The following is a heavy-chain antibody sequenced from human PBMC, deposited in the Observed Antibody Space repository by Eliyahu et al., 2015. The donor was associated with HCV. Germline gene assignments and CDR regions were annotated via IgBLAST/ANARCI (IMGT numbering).Heavy chain of an antibody. CDR2: ISSSGSTI. Sequence: QVQLVESGGGLVKPGGSLRLSCAASGFTFSXYYMSWIRQAPGKGLEWVSYISSSGSTIYYADSVKGRFTISRDNAKNSLYLQMNSLRAEDTAVYYCASRRPYGSGSSPYFDIWGQGTMVTVSS. D-gene: IGHD3-10*01. V-gene: IGHV3-11*01. CDR3: ASRRPYGSGSSPYFDI. CDR1: GFTFSXYY. J-gene: IGHJ3*02.